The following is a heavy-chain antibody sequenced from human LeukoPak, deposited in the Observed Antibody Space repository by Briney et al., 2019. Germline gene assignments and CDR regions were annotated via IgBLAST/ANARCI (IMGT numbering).Heavy chain of an antibody. Sequence: PSETLSLTCIVSGGSISIYYWNWIRQPPGKGLEWIGYIYNSGSTDCNPSLKRRVTISADTSKNQFSLKLTSATAADTAVYYCARDRELGSWGQGILVTVSS. CDR3: ARDRELGS. CDR2: IYNSGST. CDR1: GGSISIYY. D-gene: IGHD3-16*01. V-gene: IGHV4-59*01. J-gene: IGHJ5*02.